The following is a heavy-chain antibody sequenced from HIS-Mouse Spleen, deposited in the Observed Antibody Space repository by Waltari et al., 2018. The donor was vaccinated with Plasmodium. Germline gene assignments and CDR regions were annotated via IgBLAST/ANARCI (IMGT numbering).Heavy chain of an antibody. CDR1: GGSFSGYY. J-gene: IGHJ4*02. CDR3: ASSGSGSYYY. V-gene: IGHV4-34*01. CDR2: INHSGST. Sequence: QVQLQQWGAGLLKPSETLSLTCAVYGGSFSGYYWSWIRQPPGKGLELIGEINHSGSTNYTPSLKSRVTISVDTSKNQFSLKLSSVTAADTAVYYCASSGSGSYYYWGQGTLVTVSS. D-gene: IGHD3-10*01.